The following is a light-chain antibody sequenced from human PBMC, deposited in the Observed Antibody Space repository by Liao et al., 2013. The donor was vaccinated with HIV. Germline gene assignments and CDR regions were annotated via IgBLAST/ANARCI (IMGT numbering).Light chain of an antibody. CDR3: QVWDSTSDHRV. V-gene: IGLV3-21*01. CDR2: YDS. CDR1: NIGSKS. Sequence: SYELTQPPSVSVAPGKTARITCGENNIGSKSVHWYQQKPGQAPVLVIYYDSDRPSGIPERLSGSNSGDTATLTIGRVEAGDEADYYCQVWDSTSDHRVFGGGTKLTVL. J-gene: IGLJ3*02.